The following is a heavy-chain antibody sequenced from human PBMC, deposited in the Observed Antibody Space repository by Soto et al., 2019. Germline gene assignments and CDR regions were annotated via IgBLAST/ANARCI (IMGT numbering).Heavy chain of an antibody. CDR3: ARRYSSSWYVMWFDP. Sequence: QVQLQESGPGLVKPSETLSLTCTVSGGSISSYYWSWIRQPPGKGLEWIGYIYYSGSTNYNPSLKSRVTISVDTSKNQFSLKLSSVTAADTAVYYCARRYSSSWYVMWFDPWGQGTLVTVSS. V-gene: IGHV4-59*01. CDR2: IYYSGST. CDR1: GGSISSYY. J-gene: IGHJ5*02. D-gene: IGHD6-13*01.